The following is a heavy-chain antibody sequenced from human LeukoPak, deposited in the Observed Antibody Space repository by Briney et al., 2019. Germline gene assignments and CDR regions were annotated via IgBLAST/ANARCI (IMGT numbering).Heavy chain of an antibody. V-gene: IGHV4-31*03. D-gene: IGHD3-3*01. J-gene: IGHJ5*02. Sequence: SETLSLTCTVSGGSISSGGYYWSWIRQHPGKGLEWTGYIYYSGSTYYNPSLKSRVTISVDTSKNQFSLKLSSVTAADTAVYYCARDKGDFWSGFSWFDPWGQGTLVTVSS. CDR2: IYYSGST. CDR1: GGSISSGGYY. CDR3: ARDKGDFWSGFSWFDP.